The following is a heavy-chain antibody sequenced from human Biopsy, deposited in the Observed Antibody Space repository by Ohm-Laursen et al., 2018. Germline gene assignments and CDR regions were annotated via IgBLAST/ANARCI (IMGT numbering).Heavy chain of an antibody. CDR2: IYSSGGT. J-gene: IGHJ4*02. CDR3: ARGEYSSSIFDY. V-gene: IGHV4-4*07. CDR1: GGSIISYY. D-gene: IGHD6-6*01. Sequence: PSDTLSLTCAVSGGSIISYYWNWIRQPAGKGLEWIGRIYSSGGTKYNPSLKSRVTMSVDTSKKQLSLKVRSVTAADTAVYYCARGEYSSSIFDYWGQGTLVTVSS.